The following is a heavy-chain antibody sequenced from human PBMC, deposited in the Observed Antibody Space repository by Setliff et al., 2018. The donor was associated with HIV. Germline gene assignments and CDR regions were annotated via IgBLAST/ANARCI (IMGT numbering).Heavy chain of an antibody. CDR2: ISDTGDYI. Sequence: GESLKISCTASAFTFNKYAMAWVRQAPGKGLEWVSAISDTGDYIYYADSVKGRFTISRDNSADTVYLQMTGLRVEDTAVYFCAKDPPGFSHFLDYWGQGAVVTVSS. J-gene: IGHJ4*02. CDR3: AKDPPGFSHFLDY. V-gene: IGHV3-23*01. CDR1: AFTFNKYA.